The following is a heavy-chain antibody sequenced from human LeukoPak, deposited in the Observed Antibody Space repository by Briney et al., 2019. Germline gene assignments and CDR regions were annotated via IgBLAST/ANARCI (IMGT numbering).Heavy chain of an antibody. CDR1: RFTFSSYA. V-gene: IGHV3-23*01. D-gene: IGHD2-2*01. Sequence: GGSLRLSCAASRFTFSSYAMNWVRQAPGKGLEWVSAISGSGASTYYADSVKGRFTISRDNSKNTLYLRMNSLRVEDTAVYYCAKGRTYCSGTSCPPSDVWGKGTTVTVSS. J-gene: IGHJ6*04. CDR2: ISGSGAST. CDR3: AKGRTYCSGTSCPPSDV.